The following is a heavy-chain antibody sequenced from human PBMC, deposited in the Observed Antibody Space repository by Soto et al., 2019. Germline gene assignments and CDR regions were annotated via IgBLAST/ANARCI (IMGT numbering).Heavy chain of an antibody. V-gene: IGHV1-46*01. CDR1: GYTFTSYY. CDR3: ARDVDIVVVPAAIRHSAFDY. CDR2: INPSGGST. D-gene: IGHD2-2*02. Sequence: ASVKVSCKASGYTFTSYYMHWVRQAPGQGLEWMGIINPSGGSTSYAQKFQGRVTMTRDTSTSTVYMELSSLRSEDTAVYYCARDVDIVVVPAAIRHSAFDYWGQGTLVTVS. J-gene: IGHJ4*02.